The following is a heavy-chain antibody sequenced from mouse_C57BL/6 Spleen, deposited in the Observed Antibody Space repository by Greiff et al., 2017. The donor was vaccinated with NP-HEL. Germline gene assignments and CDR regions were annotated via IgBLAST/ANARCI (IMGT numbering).Heavy chain of an antibody. J-gene: IGHJ1*03. CDR2: IYPGDGDT. V-gene: IGHV1-80*01. CDR3: ASVYGNYWYFDV. CDR1: GYAFSSYW. D-gene: IGHD2-1*01. Sequence: QVQLQQSGAELVKPGASVKISCKASGYAFSSYWMNWVKQRPGKGLEWIGQIYPGDGDTNYNGKFKGKATLTADKSSSTAYMQLSSLTSEDSAVYFCASVYGNYWYFDVWGTGTTVTVSS.